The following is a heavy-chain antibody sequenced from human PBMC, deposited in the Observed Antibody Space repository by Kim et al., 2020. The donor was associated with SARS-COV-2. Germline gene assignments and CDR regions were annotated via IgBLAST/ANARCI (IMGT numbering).Heavy chain of an antibody. D-gene: IGHD1-26*01. Sequence: ASVKVSCKASGYTFTSYGISWVRQAPGQGLEWMGWIRAYNGNTNYAQKLQGRVTMTTDTSTSTAYMELRSLRSDDTAVYYCARGRWELLPPWEYFDYWGQGTLVTVSS. V-gene: IGHV1-18*01. J-gene: IGHJ4*02. CDR2: IRAYNGNT. CDR3: ARGRWELLPPWEYFDY. CDR1: GYTFTSYG.